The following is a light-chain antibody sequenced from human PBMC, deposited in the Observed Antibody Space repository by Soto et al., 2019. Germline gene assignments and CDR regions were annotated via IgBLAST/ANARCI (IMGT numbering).Light chain of an antibody. CDR1: QNISSY. CDR3: QQRSNWPRT. CDR2: DVS. Sequence: IVSKQSPATLSLSPGIRASLSCRASQNISSYLIWYQQKPGQAPRLLIYDVSNRATGIPARFSGSGSGTDFTLTISSLEPEDFAVYYCQQRSNWPRTFGQGTKVDIK. V-gene: IGKV3-11*01. J-gene: IGKJ1*01.